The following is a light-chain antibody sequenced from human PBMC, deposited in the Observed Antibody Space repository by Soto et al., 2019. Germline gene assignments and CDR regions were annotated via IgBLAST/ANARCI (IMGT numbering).Light chain of an antibody. J-gene: IGKJ5*01. CDR1: QGISND. V-gene: IGKV1-27*01. CDR3: QKYNSAHIT. Sequence: DIQMTQSPSSLSASLGDRATITCRASQGISNDLAWYQQKPGKVPKLLIYAASTLQSGVPSRFTGSGSGTDFTLTISSLQPEDFATYYCQKYNSAHITFGKGTRLEIK. CDR2: AAS.